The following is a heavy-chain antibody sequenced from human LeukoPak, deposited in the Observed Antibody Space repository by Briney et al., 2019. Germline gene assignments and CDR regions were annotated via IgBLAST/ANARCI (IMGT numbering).Heavy chain of an antibody. Sequence: GGSLRLSCAASGFTFSNYAMSWVRQAPGKGLEWVSAITGGGSGIYYADSMKSRFTISRDNSKNTLYLQINSLRAEDTAVYYCAKRGDYDVLTGYYVSDYWGQGTLVTVSS. CDR3: AKRGDYDVLTGYYVSDY. CDR2: ITGGGSGI. V-gene: IGHV3-23*01. CDR1: GFTFSNYA. D-gene: IGHD3-9*01. J-gene: IGHJ4*02.